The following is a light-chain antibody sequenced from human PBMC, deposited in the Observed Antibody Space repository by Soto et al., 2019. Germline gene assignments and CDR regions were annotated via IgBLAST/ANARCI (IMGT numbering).Light chain of an antibody. CDR3: QQYGSSPLT. CDR2: GAS. CDR1: QSVSSSY. Sequence: EIVMTQSPATLSVSPGEIATLSYRASQSVSSSYLAWYQQKPGQAPRLLIYGASSRATGIPDRFSGSGSGTDCTLTISRLEPEDFAVYYCQQYGSSPLTFGGGTKVDIK. V-gene: IGKV3-20*01. J-gene: IGKJ4*01.